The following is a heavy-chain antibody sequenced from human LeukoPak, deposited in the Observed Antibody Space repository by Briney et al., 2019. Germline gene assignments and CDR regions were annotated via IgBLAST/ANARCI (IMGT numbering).Heavy chain of an antibody. Sequence: SETLSLTCTVPGASVGDYYWSWIRQAAGKGLEWLGRIYTSGNTIYNPSLQSRVTISVDVSKNQFSLRLISMTAADTGIYYCAVDNRDFWGQGTLVTVSS. CDR2: IYTSGNT. D-gene: IGHD2/OR15-2a*01. V-gene: IGHV4-4*07. CDR3: AVDNRDF. J-gene: IGHJ4*02. CDR1: GASVGDYY.